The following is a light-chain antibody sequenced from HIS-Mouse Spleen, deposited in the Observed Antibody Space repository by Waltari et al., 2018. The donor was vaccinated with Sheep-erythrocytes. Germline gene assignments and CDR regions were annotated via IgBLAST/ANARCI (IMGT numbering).Light chain of an antibody. CDR2: QDS. V-gene: IGLV3-1*01. Sequence: SYELTQPPSVSVSPGQTASITCSADQLGDKYACWYQQKPGQSPVLVIYQDSKRPSGIPERFSGSNSGNTATLTISGTQAMDEADYYCQAWDSSTYVFGTGTKVTVL. J-gene: IGLJ1*01. CDR3: QAWDSSTYV. CDR1: QLGDKY.